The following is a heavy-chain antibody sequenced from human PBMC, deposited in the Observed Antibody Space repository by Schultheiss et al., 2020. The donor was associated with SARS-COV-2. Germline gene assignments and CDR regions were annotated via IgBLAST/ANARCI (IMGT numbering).Heavy chain of an antibody. CDR3: ARVTSSSGD. CDR1: GYTFTGYY. CDR2: INPNSGGT. Sequence: ASVKVSCKASGYTFTGYYMHWVRQAPGQGLEWMGRINPNSGGTNYAQKFQGRVTMTRDTSTSTAYMELRSLRSDDTAVVYCARVTSSSGDWGQGTLVTVSS. J-gene: IGHJ4*02. V-gene: IGHV1-2*06. D-gene: IGHD6-13*01.